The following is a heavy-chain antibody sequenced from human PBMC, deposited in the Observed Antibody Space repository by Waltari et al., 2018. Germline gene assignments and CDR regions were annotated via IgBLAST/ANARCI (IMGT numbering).Heavy chain of an antibody. Sequence: EVQLLESGGGLVQPGGSLRLSCAASGFTFRSYAMSWVPPAAGKGLEWVSAISGSGGSAYYADSVKGRFTISRDNSKNTLYLQMNSLRAEDTAVYYCAKVGEPTYYYYYGMDVWGQGTTVTVSS. CDR1: GFTFRSYA. J-gene: IGHJ6*02. V-gene: IGHV3-23*01. CDR3: AKVGEPTYYYYYGMDV. D-gene: IGHD3-16*01. CDR2: ISGSGGSA.